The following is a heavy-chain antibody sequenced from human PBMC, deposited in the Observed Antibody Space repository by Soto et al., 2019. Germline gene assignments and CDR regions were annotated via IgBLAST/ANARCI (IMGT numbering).Heavy chain of an antibody. Sequence: SETLSLTCAVSGGSIRSGGYYWGWLRQPPGKGLEWIGCIYYSGSTYYNPSLKSRVTISVDTSKNQFSLKLSSVTAADTAVYYCARTGGATEAYYFDYWGRGALVTVSS. CDR1: GGSIRSGGYY. CDR3: ARTGGATEAYYFDY. D-gene: IGHD2-21*01. V-gene: IGHV4-39*01. J-gene: IGHJ4*02. CDR2: IYYSGST.